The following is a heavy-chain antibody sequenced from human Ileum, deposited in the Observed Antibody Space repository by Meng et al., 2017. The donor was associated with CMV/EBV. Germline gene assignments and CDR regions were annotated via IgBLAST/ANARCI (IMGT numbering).Heavy chain of an antibody. CDR1: GLTFSIYG. Sequence: QVQLVDSGGGVVPPGGSRSLSCAPPGLTFSIYGMHWVRQAPGKGLEWVAFIRYDGTVQNYADSVKGRFTISRDNSWNMLSLEMNSLRPEDTAVYYCAKVGFGWYSIDYWGQGTLVTVSS. V-gene: IGHV3-30*02. J-gene: IGHJ4*02. D-gene: IGHD6-19*01. CDR3: AKVGFGWYSIDY. CDR2: IRYDGTVQ.